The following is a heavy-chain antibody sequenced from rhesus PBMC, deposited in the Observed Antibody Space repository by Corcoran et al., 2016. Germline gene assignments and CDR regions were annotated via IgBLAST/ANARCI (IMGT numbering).Heavy chain of an antibody. CDR2: LWKWWAH. CDR1: GGSISGDY. D-gene: IGHD6-25*01. J-gene: IGHJ4*01. CDR3: VRGGGGRPSDY. Sequence: QLQLQESGPGLVKPSETLSLTCAVSGGSISGDYWSWIRQPPREGTGVDWTYLWKWWAHRLQPPLRRRVIIATDTSKNQVSLKLSSVTAADTAVYYWVRGGGGRPSDYWGQGVLVTVSS. V-gene: IGHV4-173*01.